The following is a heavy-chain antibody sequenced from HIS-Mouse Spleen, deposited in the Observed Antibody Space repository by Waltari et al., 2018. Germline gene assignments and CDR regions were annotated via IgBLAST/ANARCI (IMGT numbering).Heavy chain of an antibody. CDR3: ARIRSRGYSSPEYYFDY. Sequence: QVTLRESGPALVTPTQTLTLTCTFSGFSLSTSGMCVSWIRQPPGKALEWLARIDWDDDKYYSTSLKTRLTISKDTSKNQVVLTMTNMDPVDTATYYCARIRSRGYSSPEYYFDYWGQGTLVTVSS. CDR2: IDWDDDK. V-gene: IGHV2-70*15. J-gene: IGHJ4*02. CDR1: GFSLSTSGMC. D-gene: IGHD5-18*01.